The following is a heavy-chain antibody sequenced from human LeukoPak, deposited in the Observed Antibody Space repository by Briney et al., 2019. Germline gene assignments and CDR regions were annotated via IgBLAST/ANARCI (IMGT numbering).Heavy chain of an antibody. Sequence: SETLSLTCTVSGGSISSSSYYWGWTRQPPGKGLEWIGSIYYSGSTYYNPSLKSRVTISVDTSKNQFSLKLSSVTAADTAVYYCARDDQGVNYDILTGYYRAAFGFDYWGQGTLVTVSS. J-gene: IGHJ4*02. D-gene: IGHD3-9*01. V-gene: IGHV4-39*07. CDR1: GGSISSSSYY. CDR2: IYYSGST. CDR3: ARDDQGVNYDILTGYYRAAFGFDY.